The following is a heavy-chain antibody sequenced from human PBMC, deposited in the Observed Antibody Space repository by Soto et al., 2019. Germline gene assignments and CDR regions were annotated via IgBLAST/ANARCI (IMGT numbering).Heavy chain of an antibody. CDR3: TTDGIPYYFDY. CDR2: IKSKTDGGTT. V-gene: IGHV3-15*01. Sequence: GSLRLSCSASGFTFSNAWMSWVRQAPGKGLEWVGRIKSKTDGGTTDYAAPVKGRFTISRDDSKNTLYLQMNSLKTEDTAVHYCTTDGIPYYFDYWGQGTLVTVSS. J-gene: IGHJ4*02. D-gene: IGHD1-1*01. CDR1: GFTFSNAW.